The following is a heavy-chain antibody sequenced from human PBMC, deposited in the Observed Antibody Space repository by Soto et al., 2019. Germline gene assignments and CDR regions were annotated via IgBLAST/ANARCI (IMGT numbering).Heavy chain of an antibody. J-gene: IGHJ4*01. CDR3: ARGGSPSWLSYFET. Sequence: HPGGSLRLSCAASGFTFSNAWMSRVRQAPGKGLAWVSGVSGGGGRTYHADSVKGRFTISRDNFRHMVYRQMKSLRAEDTAICSCARGGSPSWLSYFETRGHGALVTV. CDR1: GFTFSNAW. CDR2: VSGGGGRT. D-gene: IGHD2-2*01. V-gene: IGHV3-23*01.